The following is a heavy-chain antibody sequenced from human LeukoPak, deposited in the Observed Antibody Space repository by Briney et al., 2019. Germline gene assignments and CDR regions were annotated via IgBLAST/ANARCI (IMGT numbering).Heavy chain of an antibody. D-gene: IGHD5-24*01. CDR1: GYTFTDYH. J-gene: IGHJ5*02. Sequence: ASVKVSCKASGYTFTDYHIHWVRQAPGQGLEWMGWIYPNSGDTNYAQNFQGRVTMTRNTSISTAYMELSRLTSDDTALYYCARVAVEMASWFDPWGQGTPVTVSS. CDR3: ARVAVEMASWFDP. CDR2: IYPNSGDT. V-gene: IGHV1-2*02.